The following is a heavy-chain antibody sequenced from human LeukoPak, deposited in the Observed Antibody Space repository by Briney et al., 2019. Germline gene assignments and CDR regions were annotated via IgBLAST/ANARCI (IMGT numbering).Heavy chain of an antibody. D-gene: IGHD2-15*01. Sequence: GGSLRLSCSASGFAFSSYSMHWVRQAPGKGLEYVSAISSNGGTTYYADSVKGKFTISRDNSKNTLYLQMSNLRAEDTAVYYCVKAGMRAANSRDAFDIWGQGTMVTVSS. V-gene: IGHV3-64D*06. CDR1: GFAFSSYS. J-gene: IGHJ3*02. CDR2: ISSNGGTT. CDR3: VKAGMRAANSRDAFDI.